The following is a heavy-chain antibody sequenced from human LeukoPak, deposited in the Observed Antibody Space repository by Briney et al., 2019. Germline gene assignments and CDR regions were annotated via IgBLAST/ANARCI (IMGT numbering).Heavy chain of an antibody. CDR1: GFTFSSYS. CDR2: ISSSSSYI. CDR3: ATDLTGPEDY. J-gene: IGHJ4*02. V-gene: IGHV3-21*01. Sequence: GGSLRLSRAASGFTFSSYSMNWVRQAPGKGLEWVSSISSSSSYIYYADSVKGRFTISRDNAKNSLYLQMNSLRAEDTAVYYCATDLTGPEDYWGQGTLVTVSS.